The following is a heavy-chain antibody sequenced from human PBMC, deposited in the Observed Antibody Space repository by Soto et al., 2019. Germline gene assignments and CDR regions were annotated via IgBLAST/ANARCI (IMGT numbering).Heavy chain of an antibody. CDR3: ATVVAKALYYYGMDV. J-gene: IGHJ6*02. D-gene: IGHD2-15*01. CDR1: GYTFTSYY. Sequence: ASVKVSCKASGYTFTSYYMHWVRQAPGQGLEWMGIINPSGGSTSYAQRFQGRVTITRDTSASTAYMELSSLRSEDTAVYYCATVVAKALYYYGMDVWGQGTTVTVSS. CDR2: INPSGGST. V-gene: IGHV1-46*01.